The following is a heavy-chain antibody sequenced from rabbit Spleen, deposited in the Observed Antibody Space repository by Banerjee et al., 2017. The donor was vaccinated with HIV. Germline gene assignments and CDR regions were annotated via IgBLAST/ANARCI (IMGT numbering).Heavy chain of an antibody. CDR3: ARDLVAVIGWNFSL. D-gene: IGHD1-1*01. V-gene: IGHV1S45*01. CDR2: INIVTGKT. CDR1: GFDFSSYG. J-gene: IGHJ6*01. Sequence: QEQLVESGGGLVQPGGSLKLSCKASGFDFSSYGVSWVRQAPGKGLEWIACINIVTGKTVYASWAKGRFIMSRTSSTTVTLQMTSLTAADTATYFCARDLVAVIGWNFSLWGQGTLVTVS.